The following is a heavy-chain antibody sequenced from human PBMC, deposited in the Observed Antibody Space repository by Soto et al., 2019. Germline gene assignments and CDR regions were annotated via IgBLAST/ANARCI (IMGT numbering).Heavy chain of an antibody. CDR1: GYSFTSYW. J-gene: IGHJ3*02. V-gene: IGHV5-51*01. CDR2: IYPGDSDT. Sequence: GESLKISCKGSGYSFTSYWIGWVRQMPGKGPEWMGIIYPGDSDTRYSPSFQGQVTISADKSISTAYLQWSSLTVGDTAVYYCAKATATTGGAFDICGQGTMVTV. CDR3: AKATATTGGAFDI. D-gene: IGHD1-7*01.